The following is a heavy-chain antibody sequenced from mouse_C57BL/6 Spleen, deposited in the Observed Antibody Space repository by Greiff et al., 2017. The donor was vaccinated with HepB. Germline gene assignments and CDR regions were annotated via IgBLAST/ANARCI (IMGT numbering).Heavy chain of an antibody. CDR2: IDPSDSYT. J-gene: IGHJ4*01. CDR3: ARIYPGAMDY. CDR1: GYTFTSYW. V-gene: IGHV1-50*01. D-gene: IGHD2-1*01. Sequence: QVQLQQPGAELVKPGASVKLSCKASGYTFTSYWMQWVKQRPGQGLEWIGEIDPSDSYTNYNQKFKGKATLTVDTSSSTAYMQLSSLTSEDSAVYYCARIYPGAMDYWGQGTSVTVSS.